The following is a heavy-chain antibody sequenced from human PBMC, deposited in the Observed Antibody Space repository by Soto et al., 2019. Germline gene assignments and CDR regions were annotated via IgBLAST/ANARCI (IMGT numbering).Heavy chain of an antibody. CDR3: AITQLYYYYYVMDV. CDR2: IYSGGST. D-gene: IGHD5-18*01. V-gene: IGHV3-53*01. CDR1: GFTVSTNY. Sequence: GGSLRLSCAASGFTVSTNYMSWVRQAPGKGLEWLSVIYSGGSTYYADSVKGRFTISRDNSKNTLYLQMNSLRAEDTAVYYCAITQLYYYYYVMDVWGQGTTVTGSS. J-gene: IGHJ6*02.